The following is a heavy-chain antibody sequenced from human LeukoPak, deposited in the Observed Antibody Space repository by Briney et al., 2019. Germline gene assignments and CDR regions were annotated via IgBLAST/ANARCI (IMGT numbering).Heavy chain of an antibody. J-gene: IGHJ4*02. V-gene: IGHV4-59*01. Sequence: SETLSLTCTVSGGSISSYYWSWIRQPPGKGLEWIGYIYYSGSTNYNPSLKSRVTMSVDTSKHQFSLHLSSVTAADTAIYYCARDHEDVYGSGSYKLWGQGTRVTVSS. CDR1: GGSISSYY. D-gene: IGHD3-10*01. CDR2: IYYSGST. CDR3: ARDHEDVYGSGSYKL.